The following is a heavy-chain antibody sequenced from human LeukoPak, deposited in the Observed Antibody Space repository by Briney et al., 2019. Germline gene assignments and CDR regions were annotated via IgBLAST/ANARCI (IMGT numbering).Heavy chain of an antibody. D-gene: IGHD6-13*01. CDR1: GGSINSSSYY. Sequence: SETLSLTCTVSGGSINSSSYYWGWIRQPPGKGLEWIGSIYYSGSTYYNPSLKSRVTISVDTSKNQFSLKLSSVTAADTAVYYCASGYPGIAVAGTGYWGQGTLVTVSS. CDR3: ASGYPGIAVAGTGY. V-gene: IGHV4-39*01. J-gene: IGHJ4*02. CDR2: IYYSGST.